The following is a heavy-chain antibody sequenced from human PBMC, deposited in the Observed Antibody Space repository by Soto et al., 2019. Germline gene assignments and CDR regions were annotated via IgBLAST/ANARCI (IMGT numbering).Heavy chain of an antibody. J-gene: IGHJ4*02. CDR3: ARAYGAGSFGF. CDR2: VNPNTGNT. Sequence: QVQLVQSGAEVKKPGASVKVSCTGSGYTFRSYDIHWVRQATGPGLEWMGWVNPNTGNTGYAQKFQGRVTMTRDMSKSSAYMEVNSLTSEDTAIYYCARAYGAGSFGFWGQGTLVSVSS. V-gene: IGHV1-8*01. CDR1: GYTFRSYD. D-gene: IGHD3-10*01.